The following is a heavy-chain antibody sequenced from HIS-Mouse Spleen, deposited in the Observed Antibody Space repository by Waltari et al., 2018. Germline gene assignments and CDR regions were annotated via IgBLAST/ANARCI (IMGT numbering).Heavy chain of an antibody. CDR2: ISSSSSYI. D-gene: IGHD2-15*01. CDR1: GFTSSSYS. CDR3: ARGSWNWFDP. J-gene: IGHJ5*02. Sequence: ELQLVESGGGLVKPGGSLRLSCAASGFTSSSYSMNWVRQAPGKGLEWVSSISSSSSYIYYADSVKGRFTISRDNAKNSLYLQMNSLRAEDTAVYYCARGSWNWFDPWGQGTLVTVSS. V-gene: IGHV3-21*01.